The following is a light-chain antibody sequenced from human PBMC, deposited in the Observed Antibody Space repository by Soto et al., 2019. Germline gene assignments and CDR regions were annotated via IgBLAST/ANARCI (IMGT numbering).Light chain of an antibody. CDR2: AAS. V-gene: IGKV3-20*01. CDR1: QSVSSSH. CDR3: QQYGYSPIT. J-gene: IGKJ5*01. Sequence: EIVLTHSPGTLSLSPAERAPLSXXASQSVSSSHLAWYQHKPGQAPRXIIYAASSRATGSPDRFSGGGSGTDFTPTISRLEPEDFAVYYCQQYGYSPITFGQGTRLEIK.